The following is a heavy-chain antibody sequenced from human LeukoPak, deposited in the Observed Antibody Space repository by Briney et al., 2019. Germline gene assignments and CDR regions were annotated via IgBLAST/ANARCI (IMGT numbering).Heavy chain of an antibody. Sequence: GGSLRLSCAASGFTFSSHNMNWVRQAPGRGLEWISYITTGSSTIKYADSVKGRFTISRDNTKSSLYLQMNSLRAEDTAVYYCARDRGAVGGLLSYHFYYMDVWGKGSPVTVS. CDR3: ARDRGAVGGLLSYHFYYMDV. D-gene: IGHD6-19*01. V-gene: IGHV3-48*01. CDR1: GFTFSSHN. CDR2: ITTGSSTI. J-gene: IGHJ6*03.